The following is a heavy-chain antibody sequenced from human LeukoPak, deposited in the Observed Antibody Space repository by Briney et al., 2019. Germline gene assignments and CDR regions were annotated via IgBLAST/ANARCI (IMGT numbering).Heavy chain of an antibody. Sequence: SVKVSCKASGTFTDYSISWVRQAPGQGLEWMGRIIPILDQTDYTQKFHDRVTFTADKSTTTAYMELTSLNSEDTAIYYCVVSGYYYDWFHPWGQGTLVTVS. CDR2: IIPILDQT. CDR1: GTFTDYS. CDR3: VVSGYYYDWFHP. D-gene: IGHD3-3*01. V-gene: IGHV1-69*02. J-gene: IGHJ5*02.